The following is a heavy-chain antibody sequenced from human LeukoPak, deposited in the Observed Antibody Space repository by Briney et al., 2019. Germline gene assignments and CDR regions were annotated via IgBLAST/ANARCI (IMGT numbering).Heavy chain of an antibody. CDR3: ARDCSGGSCYSAIDY. V-gene: IGHV3-30*02. J-gene: IGHJ4*02. CDR1: GFTFTTHG. CDR2: IWYDGTNR. Sequence: GSLRLSCAASGFTFTTHGMHWVRQAPGKGLEWVALIWYDGTNRYYADSVKGRFTISRDNSKNTLYLQMNSLRAEDTAVYYCARDCSGGSCYSAIDYWGQGTLVTVSS. D-gene: IGHD2-15*01.